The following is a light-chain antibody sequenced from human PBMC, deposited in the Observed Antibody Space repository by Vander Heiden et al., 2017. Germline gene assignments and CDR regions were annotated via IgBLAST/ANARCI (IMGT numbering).Light chain of an antibody. J-gene: IGKJ2*01. Sequence: DIQMTQSPSSLSASVGDRVTITCRASQSISSYLNWYQQKPGKAPKLLIYAASSLQSRVPSRFSGSASGTDFTLTISRLQPEDFATYYCQQSDSTPDTFGQGTKLEIK. CDR2: AAS. CDR3: QQSDSTPDT. CDR1: QSISSY. V-gene: IGKV1-39*01.